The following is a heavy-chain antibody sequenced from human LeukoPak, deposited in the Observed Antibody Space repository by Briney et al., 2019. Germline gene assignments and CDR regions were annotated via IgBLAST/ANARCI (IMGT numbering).Heavy chain of an antibody. D-gene: IGHD2-2*01. CDR2: FDPEDGET. J-gene: IGHJ4*02. CDR1: GYTLTELS. Sequence: ASVKVSCKVSGYTLTELSMHWVRQAPGKGLEWMGGFDPEDGETIYAQKFQGRVTMTEDTSTDTAYMELSSLRSEDTAVYYCATAPPIVVVPAAPIGYSSGWYPKYYFDYWGQGTLVTVSS. CDR3: ATAPPIVVVPAAPIGYSSGWYPKYYFDY. V-gene: IGHV1-24*01.